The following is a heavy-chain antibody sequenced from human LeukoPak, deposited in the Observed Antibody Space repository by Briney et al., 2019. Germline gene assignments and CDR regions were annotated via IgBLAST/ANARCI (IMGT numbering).Heavy chain of an antibody. Sequence: PGGSLRLSCAASGFTFSNYAMYWVRQAPGKGLEWVANIKQDGSDKDYVDSVKGRFTISRDNAKNSLYLQMNSLRAEDTAVFHCARGRKFYDYWGQGTLVSVSS. CDR3: ARGRKFYDY. CDR1: GFTFSNYA. CDR2: IKQDGSDK. J-gene: IGHJ4*02. D-gene: IGHD1-14*01. V-gene: IGHV3-7*04.